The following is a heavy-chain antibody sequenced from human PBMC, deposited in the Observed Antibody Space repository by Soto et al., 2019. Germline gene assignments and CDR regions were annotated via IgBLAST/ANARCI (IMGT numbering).Heavy chain of an antibody. CDR3: TTDGIIAPAGHDY. Sequence: GGSLRLSCGASGFTCSNAWMNWVRQAPGKGLQWVGRIKSKTDGGTTDYAAPVKGRFTISRDDSKNTLYLQMNSLKTEDTAVYYCTTDGIIAPAGHDYLGQGTLVTGSS. CDR2: IKSKTDGGTT. V-gene: IGHV3-15*07. CDR1: GFTCSNAW. D-gene: IGHD6-13*01. J-gene: IGHJ4*02.